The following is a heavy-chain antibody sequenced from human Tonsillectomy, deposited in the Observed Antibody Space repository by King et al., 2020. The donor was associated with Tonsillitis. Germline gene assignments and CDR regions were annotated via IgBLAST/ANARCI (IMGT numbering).Heavy chain of an antibody. CDR1: GFTFSGYW. CDR2: TKHDGSEK. J-gene: IGHJ3*02. V-gene: IGHV3-7*03. Sequence: VQLVESGGGLVQPGGSLRVSCAASGFTFSGYWMSWVRQAPGKGLEWVANTKHDGSEKYYVDSVKGRFTISRDNAKNSLFLQMNSLRAEDTAVYYCARHGRGHCSSTSCHASAFDIWGQGTVVIVSS. D-gene: IGHD2-2*01. CDR3: ARHGRGHCSSTSCHASAFDI.